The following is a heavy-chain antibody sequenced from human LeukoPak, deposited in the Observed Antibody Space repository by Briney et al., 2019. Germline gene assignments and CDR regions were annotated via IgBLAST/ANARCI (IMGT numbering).Heavy chain of an antibody. CDR2: IYSGGST. CDR1: GFTVSSNY. J-gene: IGHJ4*02. V-gene: IGHV3-66*01. Sequence: PGGSLRLSCAASGFTVSSNYMSWVRQAPGKGLEWVSVIYSGGSTYYADSVKGRFTISRDNSKNTLYLQMNSLRAEDTAVYYCARCVAPYYYDSSGYYIDYWGQGTLVTVSS. D-gene: IGHD3-22*01. CDR3: ARCVAPYYYDSSGYYIDY.